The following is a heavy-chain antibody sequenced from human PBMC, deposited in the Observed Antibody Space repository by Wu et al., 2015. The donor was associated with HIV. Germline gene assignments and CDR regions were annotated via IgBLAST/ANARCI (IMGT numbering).Heavy chain of an antibody. CDR3: ARARDARYYYYYMDV. J-gene: IGHJ6*03. V-gene: IGHV1-2*02. CDR2: INPNSGGT. CDR1: GYTFTGYY. Sequence: QVQLVQSGAEVKKPGASVKVSCKASGYTFTGYYMHWVRQAPGQGLEWMGWINPNSGGTNYAQKFQGRVTMTRDTSISTAYMELSRLRSDDTAVYYCARARDARYYYYYMDVWGKGTTVTGLL. D-gene: IGHD3-10*01.